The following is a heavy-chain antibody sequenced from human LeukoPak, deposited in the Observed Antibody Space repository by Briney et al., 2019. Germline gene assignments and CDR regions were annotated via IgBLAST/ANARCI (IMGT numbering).Heavy chain of an antibody. J-gene: IGHJ4*02. CDR1: GGSISSYY. Sequence: PSETLSLTCTVSGGSISSYYWSWIRQPPGKGLEWIGYIYYSGSTNYNPSLKSRVTISVDTSKNQFSLKLSSVTAADTAVYYCARDQHDSGTLPGYWGQGTLVTVSS. V-gene: IGHV4-59*01. CDR3: ARDQHDSGTLPGY. D-gene: IGHD3-10*01. CDR2: IYYSGST.